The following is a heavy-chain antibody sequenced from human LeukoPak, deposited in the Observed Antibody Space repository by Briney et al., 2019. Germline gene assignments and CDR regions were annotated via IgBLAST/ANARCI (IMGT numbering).Heavy chain of an antibody. CDR3: AKSGQNYYGSM. CDR1: GFTLSSYG. V-gene: IGHV3-30*18. J-gene: IGHJ4*01. Sequence: PGGSLRLSCAASGFTLSSYGMHWVRQAPGKGLEGVAVISYDGTYKYYADSVKGRFTISRDNSKNTLYLQMNSLRAEDTAVYYCAKSGQNYYGSMWGQGTQVTVSS. D-gene: IGHD3-10*01. CDR2: ISYDGTYK.